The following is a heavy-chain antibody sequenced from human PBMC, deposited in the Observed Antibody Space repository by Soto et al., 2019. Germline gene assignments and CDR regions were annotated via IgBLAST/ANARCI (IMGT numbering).Heavy chain of an antibody. CDR2: TSYDGINK. D-gene: IGHD4-17*01. Sequence: QVQLVESGGGVVQPGTSLRLSCAASGFTFSNYAMHWVRQAPGKGLEWVSLTSYDGINKYYPASVKGRFTISRDNSKNTVYLQMNSLRAEDTAVYYCVRVSGVSTVGSFDYWGQGTLVTVSS. J-gene: IGHJ4*02. V-gene: IGHV3-30-3*01. CDR1: GFTFSNYA. CDR3: VRVSGVSTVGSFDY.